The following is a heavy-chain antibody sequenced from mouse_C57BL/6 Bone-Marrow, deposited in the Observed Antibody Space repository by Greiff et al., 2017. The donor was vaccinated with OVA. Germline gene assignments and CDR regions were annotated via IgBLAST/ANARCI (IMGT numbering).Heavy chain of an antibody. CDR1: GYTFTSYW. D-gene: IGHD2-5*01. CDR2: INPSSGYT. J-gene: IGHJ2*01. V-gene: IGHV1-7*01. Sequence: VKLLQSGAELAKPGASVKLSCKASGYTFTSYWMHWVKQRPGQGLEWIGYINPSSGYTKYNQKFKDKATFTADKSSSTAYMQLSSLTYEDSAVYYCARTTIVTNYFDYWGQGTTLTVSS. CDR3: ARTTIVTNYFDY.